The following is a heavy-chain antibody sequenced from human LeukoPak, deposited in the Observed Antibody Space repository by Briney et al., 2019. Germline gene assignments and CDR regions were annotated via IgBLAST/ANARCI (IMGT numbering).Heavy chain of an antibody. V-gene: IGHV4-34*01. CDR2: INHSGST. D-gene: IGHD2-21*02. J-gene: IGHJ6*02. CDR1: GGSFSGYY. Sequence: PSETLSFTCAVYGGSFSGYYWSWIRQPPGKGLEWIGEINHSGSTNYNPSLKSRVTISVDTSKNQFSLKLSSVTAADTAVYYCARPMTYYYYGMDVWGQGTTVTVSS. CDR3: ARPMTYYYYGMDV.